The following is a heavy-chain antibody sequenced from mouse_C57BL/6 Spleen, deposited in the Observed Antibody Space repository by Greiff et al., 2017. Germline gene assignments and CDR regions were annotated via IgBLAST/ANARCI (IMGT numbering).Heavy chain of an antibody. Sequence: QVQLKHSGPELVKPGASVKISCKASGYAFSSSWMNWVKQRPGKGLEWIGRIYPGDGDTNYNGKFKGKATLTADKSSSTAYMQLSSLTSEDSAVYFCARGYYGSSYKGDYFDYWGQGTTLTVSS. D-gene: IGHD1-1*01. V-gene: IGHV1-82*01. J-gene: IGHJ2*01. CDR1: GYAFSSSW. CDR3: ARGYYGSSYKGDYFDY. CDR2: IYPGDGDT.